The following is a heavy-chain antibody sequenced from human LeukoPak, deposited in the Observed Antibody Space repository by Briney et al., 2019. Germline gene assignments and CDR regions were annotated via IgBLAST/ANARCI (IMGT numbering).Heavy chain of an antibody. CDR1: GYTFTSYG. Sequence: SVKVSCKASGYTFTSYGISWVRQAPGQGLEWMGWISAYNGNTNYAQKLQGRVTMTTDTSTSTAYMELRSLRSDDTAVYYCASSRNPYCSSTSCRPYYYYYYGMDVWGQGTTVTVSS. J-gene: IGHJ6*02. CDR2: ISAYNGNT. V-gene: IGHV1-18*01. CDR3: ASSRNPYCSSTSCRPYYYYYYGMDV. D-gene: IGHD2-2*01.